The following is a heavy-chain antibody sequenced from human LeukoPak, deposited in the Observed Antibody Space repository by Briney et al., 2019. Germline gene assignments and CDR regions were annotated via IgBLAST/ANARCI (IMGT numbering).Heavy chain of an antibody. CDR2: ISSSSSTI. CDR1: GFTFSSYS. D-gene: IGHD4-17*01. J-gene: IGHJ6*03. V-gene: IGHV3-48*01. CDR3: ARAGGRYGDYLIRYYYYYMDV. Sequence: GGSLRLSCAASGFTFSSYSMNWVRQAPGKGLEWVSYISSSSSTIYYADSVKGRFTISRDNAKNSLYLQMNSLRAEDTAVYYCARAGGRYGDYLIRYYYYYMDVWGKGTTVTVSS.